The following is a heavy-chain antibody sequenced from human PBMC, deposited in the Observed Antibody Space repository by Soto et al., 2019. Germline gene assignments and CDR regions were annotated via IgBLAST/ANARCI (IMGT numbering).Heavy chain of an antibody. CDR2: IIPIFGGT. Sequence: ASVKVSCKASGGTFSSYAISWERQAPGQGLEWMGGIIPIFGGTNYAQKFQGWVTMTRVTSISTAYMELSRLRSDDTAVYYCARDHLRQAEQLIPVPGSSTGAFDIWGQGTMVTVSS. J-gene: IGHJ3*02. V-gene: IGHV1-2*04. CDR3: ARDHLRQAEQLIPVPGSSTGAFDI. D-gene: IGHD6-6*01. CDR1: GGTFSSYA.